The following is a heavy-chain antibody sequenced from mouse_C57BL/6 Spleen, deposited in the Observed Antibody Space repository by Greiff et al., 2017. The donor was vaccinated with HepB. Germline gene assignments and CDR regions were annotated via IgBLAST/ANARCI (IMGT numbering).Heavy chain of an antibody. CDR2: IWSDGST. J-gene: IGHJ4*01. CDR1: GFSLTSYG. Sequence: QVQLQESGPGLVAPSQSLSITCTVSGFSLTSYGVHWVRQPPGKGLEWLVVIWSDGSTTYNSALKSRLSISKDNSKSQVFLKMNSLQTDDTAMYYCARHWDYYGSSEGMDYWGQGTSVTVSS. CDR3: ARHWDYYGSSEGMDY. D-gene: IGHD1-1*01. V-gene: IGHV2-6-1*01.